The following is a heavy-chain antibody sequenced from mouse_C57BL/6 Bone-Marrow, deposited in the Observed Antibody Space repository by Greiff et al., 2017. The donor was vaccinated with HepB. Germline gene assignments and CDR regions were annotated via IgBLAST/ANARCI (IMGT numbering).Heavy chain of an antibody. J-gene: IGHJ2*01. CDR1: GYAFSSYW. D-gene: IGHD4-1*01. V-gene: IGHV1-80*01. CDR2: IYPGDGDT. Sequence: QVQLQQSGAELVKPGASVKISCKASGYAFSSYWMNWVKQMPGKGLAWIGQIYPGDGDTNYNGKFKGQATLTADKSSSTAYMQLSSLTSEDSAVYFCARSELGHFDYWGQGTTLTVSS. CDR3: ARSELGHFDY.